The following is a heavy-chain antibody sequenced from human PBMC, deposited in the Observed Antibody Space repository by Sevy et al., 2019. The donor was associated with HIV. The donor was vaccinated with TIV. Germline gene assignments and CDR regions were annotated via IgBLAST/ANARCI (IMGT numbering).Heavy chain of an antibody. D-gene: IGHD2-15*01. CDR3: SRDAGYSVGWYPSDY. CDR1: GFSVSSHA. CDR2: ISYDGSSK. V-gene: IGHV3-30-3*01. J-gene: IGHJ4*02. Sequence: GGSLRLSCAASGFSVSSHAMHWVRQAPGKGLEWVALISYDGSSKYYSDSVKGRLTISRDNSKNTLYLQMNSLRPEDTALYYCSRDAGYSVGWYPSDYWGQGTLVTVS.